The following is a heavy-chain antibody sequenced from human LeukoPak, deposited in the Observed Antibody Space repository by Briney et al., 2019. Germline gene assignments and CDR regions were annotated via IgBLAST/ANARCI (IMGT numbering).Heavy chain of an antibody. CDR2: ISYDGSNQ. V-gene: IGHV3-30*18. D-gene: IGHD6-13*01. Sequence: PGGSLRLSCAASGFTFSSYGMHWARQAPGKGLEWVAIISYDGSNQYYADSVKGRFTISRDNSKNTLFLQMNSLRSEDTAVYYCAKPWSYSSSWFFDYWGQGTLVTVSS. CDR1: GFTFSSYG. CDR3: AKPWSYSSSWFFDY. J-gene: IGHJ4*02.